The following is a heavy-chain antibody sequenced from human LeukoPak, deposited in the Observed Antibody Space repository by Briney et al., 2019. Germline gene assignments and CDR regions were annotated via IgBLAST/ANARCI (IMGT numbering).Heavy chain of an antibody. J-gene: IGHJ4*02. CDR1: GESSFSSYY. V-gene: IGHV4-34*01. D-gene: IGHD3-3*01. Sequence: SETLSLTCAVYGESSFSSYYWSWIRQTPGGALEWIGEINHSGYTNYNPSLKSRVTLSIDTSKNQFSLRLNSVTAADTAVYYCSRRVVGNDYWGQGTLVTVSS. CDR3: SRRVVGNDY. CDR2: INHSGYT.